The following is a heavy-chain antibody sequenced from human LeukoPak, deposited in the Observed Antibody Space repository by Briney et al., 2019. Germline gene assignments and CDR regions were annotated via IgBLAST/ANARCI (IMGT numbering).Heavy chain of an antibody. CDR3: ARHAAVEGSSGWSPLWWFDP. J-gene: IGHJ5*02. V-gene: IGHV4-59*08. D-gene: IGHD6-19*01. Sequence: SETLSLTCSVSGGSISSYYWSWIRQPPGKGLEWIGYIHHSGSTKHNPYLKSRVTISVDTSKSQFSLKLSSVTAADTAVYYCARHAAVEGSSGWSPLWWFDPWGQGTLVTVSS. CDR1: GGSISSYY. CDR2: IHHSGST.